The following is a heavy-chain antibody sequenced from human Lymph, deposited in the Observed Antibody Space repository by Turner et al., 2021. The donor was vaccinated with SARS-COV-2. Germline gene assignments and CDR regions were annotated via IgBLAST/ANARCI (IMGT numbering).Heavy chain of an antibody. V-gene: IGHV3-49*04. Sequence: EVQLVESGGGLVQPGQSLRLYCTASGFTFGDYAMSGVRQAPGKGLGWVGFIRSKAYGGTTQYAASVKGRFTISRDDSKSIAYLQMNSLKTEDTAVYYCTRVKYCTGGSCYGYHFDYWGQGTLVTVSS. CDR3: TRVKYCTGGSCYGYHFDY. CDR2: IRSKAYGGTT. D-gene: IGHD2-15*01. J-gene: IGHJ4*02. CDR1: GFTFGDYA.